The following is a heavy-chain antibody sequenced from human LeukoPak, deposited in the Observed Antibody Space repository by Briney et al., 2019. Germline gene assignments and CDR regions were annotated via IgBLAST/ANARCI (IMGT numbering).Heavy chain of an antibody. V-gene: IGHV3-23*01. CDR1: GFTFSIYA. CDR2: ISCSGGST. Sequence: GGSLRLSCAASGFTFSIYAMSWVRQAPGKGLEWVAGISCSGGSTGYADSVKGRFTISRDNSKNTLYLHMNSLRAEDTAVYYCAKDRRIAAAYLFDYWGQGTLVSVSS. CDR3: AKDRRIAAAYLFDY. J-gene: IGHJ4*02. D-gene: IGHD6-13*01.